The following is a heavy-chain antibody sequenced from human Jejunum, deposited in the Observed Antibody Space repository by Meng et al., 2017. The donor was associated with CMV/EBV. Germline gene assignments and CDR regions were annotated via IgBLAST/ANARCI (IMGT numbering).Heavy chain of an antibody. V-gene: IGHV3-23*01. Sequence: SCAVAGFTFSNYACGWGRQAPGEGLEWVSGINVGSSRTFYANYVKGRFTISRDNLENTVYLEMNSLKAEDTAVYYCTRKVGGSYYFAYWGQGTLVTVSS. CDR3: TRKVGGSYYFAY. J-gene: IGHJ4*02. D-gene: IGHD1-26*01. CDR1: GFTFSNYA. CDR2: INVGSSRT.